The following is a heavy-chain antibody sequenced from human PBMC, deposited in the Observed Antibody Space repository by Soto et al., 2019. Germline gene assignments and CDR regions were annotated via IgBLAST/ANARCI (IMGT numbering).Heavy chain of an antibody. CDR3: ARVSGTIFGVVIYGQKNWYFDL. CDR1: GGRFSSYA. V-gene: IGHV1-69*13. Sequence: ASVKLSCKASGGRFSSYARRWVRQANGKGLEWMGGIIPIFGTANYAQKFQGRVTITADESTSTAYMELSSLRSEDTAVYYCARVSGTIFGVVIYGQKNWYFDLWGRGTLVTSPQ. CDR2: IIPIFGTA. D-gene: IGHD3-3*01. J-gene: IGHJ2*01.